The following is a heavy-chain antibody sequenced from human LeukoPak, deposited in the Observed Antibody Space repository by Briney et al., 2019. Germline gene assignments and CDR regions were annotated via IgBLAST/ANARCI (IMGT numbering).Heavy chain of an antibody. Sequence: ASVKVSCKVSGYTLTELSLHWVRQAPGKGLEWMGGFDPEDGETIYAQKFQGRVTMTEDTSTDTAYMQLSSLRSEDTAVYYCARDPRWNYDILTGGMDVWGQGTTVTVSS. CDR2: FDPEDGET. D-gene: IGHD3-9*01. CDR1: GYTLTELS. J-gene: IGHJ6*02. V-gene: IGHV1-24*01. CDR3: ARDPRWNYDILTGGMDV.